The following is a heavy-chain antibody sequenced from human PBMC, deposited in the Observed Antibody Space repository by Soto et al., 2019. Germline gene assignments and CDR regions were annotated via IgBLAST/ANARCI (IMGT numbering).Heavy chain of an antibody. CDR3: ASRVGTWGWFDP. CDR2: IYYSGST. D-gene: IGHD2-21*02. V-gene: IGHV4-39*01. J-gene: IGHJ5*02. Sequence: QLQLQESGPGLVKPSETLSLTCTVSGGSISSSTYYWGWIRQPPGKGLEWIGTIYYSGSTYYNPSLKSRVTISVDTSKNQFSLKLSSVTAADTAVYYCASRVGTWGWFDPWGQGTLVTVSS. CDR1: GGSISSSTYY.